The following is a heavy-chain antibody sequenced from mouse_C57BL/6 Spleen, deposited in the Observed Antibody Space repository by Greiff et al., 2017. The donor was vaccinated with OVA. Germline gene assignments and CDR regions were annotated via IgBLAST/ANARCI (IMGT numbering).Heavy chain of an antibody. CDR1: GFTFSDYG. Sequence: EVKLMESGGGLVQPGGSLKLSCAASGFTFSDYGMAWVRQAPRKGPEWVAFISNLAYSIYYADTVTGRFTISRENAKNTLYLEMSSLRSEDTAMYYCARGGGGNYFDYWGQGTTLTVSS. CDR3: ARGGGGNYFDY. CDR2: ISNLAYSI. V-gene: IGHV5-15*01. J-gene: IGHJ2*01.